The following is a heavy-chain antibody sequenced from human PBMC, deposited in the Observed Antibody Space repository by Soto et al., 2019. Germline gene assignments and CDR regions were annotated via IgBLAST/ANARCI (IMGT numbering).Heavy chain of an antibody. CDR1: GCSVTSYW. Sequence: PGESLKISCNGAGCSVTSYWVGWVRKMPGKGLEWMGIIYPGDSDTRYSPSFQGQVTISRDNSKNTLYLQMNSLRAEDTAVYYCAKDRIAAAGTGRAAWVDYYYGMDVWGQGTTVTVSS. CDR2: IYPGDSDT. V-gene: IGHV5-51*01. D-gene: IGHD6-13*01. CDR3: AKDRIAAAGTGRAAWVDYYYGMDV. J-gene: IGHJ6*02.